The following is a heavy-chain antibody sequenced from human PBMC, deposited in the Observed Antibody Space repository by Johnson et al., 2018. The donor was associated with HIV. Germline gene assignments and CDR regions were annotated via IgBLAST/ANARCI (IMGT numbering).Heavy chain of an antibody. CDR2: IRYDGRNK. V-gene: IGHV3-30*02. CDR1: GFTFSSYG. Sequence: QMLLVESGGGVVQPGGSLRLSCAASGFTFSSYGMHWVRQAPGKGLEWVAFIRYDGRNKYYADSVQGRFTISRDNSKNTLYLQMNSLRAEDTAVYYCANFYTDNTLGLFGAFDIWGQGTMVTVSS. CDR3: ANFYTDNTLGLFGAFDI. J-gene: IGHJ3*02. D-gene: IGHD1-1*01.